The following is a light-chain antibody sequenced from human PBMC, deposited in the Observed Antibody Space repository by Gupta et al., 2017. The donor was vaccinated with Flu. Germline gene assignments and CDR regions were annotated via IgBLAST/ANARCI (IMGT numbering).Light chain of an antibody. V-gene: IGLV2-14*01. J-gene: IGLJ1*01. Sequence: QSALTQPASVSGSPGQSITISCTGTSSDVGNSDYVSWYQQDSGKAPKLLIYDVSNRPSGVASRFSGSKSGTTASLTISGLQAEDETDYYCSSYTSTTTFYVFGTGTKVTVL. CDR2: DVS. CDR3: SSYTSTTTFYV. CDR1: SSDVGNSDY.